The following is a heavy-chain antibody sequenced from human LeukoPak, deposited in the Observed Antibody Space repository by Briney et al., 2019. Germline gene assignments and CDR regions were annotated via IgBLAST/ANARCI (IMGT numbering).Heavy chain of an antibody. CDR3: ARGPPPAAADY. CDR1: GYTFTGYY. V-gene: IGHV1-2*02. CDR2: INPNSGGT. J-gene: IGHJ4*02. Sequence: ASVKVSCTASGYTFTGYYMHWGRQAPGQGREWRGWINPNSGGTNYAQKFHGRATLTRDTSISTAYMELSRLRSDDTAVYYCARGPPPAAADYWGQGTLVTVSS. D-gene: IGHD2-2*01.